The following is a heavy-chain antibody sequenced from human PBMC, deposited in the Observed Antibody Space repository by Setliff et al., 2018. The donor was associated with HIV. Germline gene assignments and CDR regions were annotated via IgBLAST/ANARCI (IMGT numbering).Heavy chain of an antibody. D-gene: IGHD7-27*01. V-gene: IGHV4-31*03. Sequence: SSETLSLTCTVSGGSISSGNYYWNWIRQHPGKGLEWIGYIYYSGSTYYNLSLKSRVTMSVDTSKNQFSLNLSSVTAADTAVYYCARVALGKLYYSDYWGQGTLVTVSS. CDR2: IYYSGST. CDR3: ARVALGKLYYSDY. CDR1: GGSISSGNYY. J-gene: IGHJ4*02.